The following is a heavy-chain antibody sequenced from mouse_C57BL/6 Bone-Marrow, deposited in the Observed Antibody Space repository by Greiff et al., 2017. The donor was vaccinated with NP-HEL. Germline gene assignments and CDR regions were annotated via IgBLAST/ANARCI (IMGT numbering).Heavy chain of an antibody. J-gene: IGHJ2*01. CDR3: GRNYGSSFDY. V-gene: IGHV1-50*01. CDR2: IDPSDGYT. D-gene: IGHD1-1*01. CDR1: GYTFTSYW. Sequence: QVQLQQPGAELVKPGASVKLSCKASGYTFTSYWMQWVKQRPGQGLEWIGEIDPSDGYTNYNQKFKGKATLTVDTSSSTAYMQRSTLTSEDSAVYYCGRNYGSSFDYWGQGTTLTVSS.